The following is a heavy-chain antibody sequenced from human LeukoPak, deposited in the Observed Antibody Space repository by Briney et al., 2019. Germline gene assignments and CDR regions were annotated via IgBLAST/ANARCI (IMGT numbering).Heavy chain of an antibody. CDR1: GYTFTRYG. Sequence: ASVKVSCKASGYTFTRYGISWVRQAPGQGLEWMGWISGYNGNTNYAEKLQGRVTMTTDTSTSTVYMELRSLRSEGTAVYYCARGMVRGVIGPLDYWGQGTLVTVSS. CDR2: ISGYNGNT. V-gene: IGHV1-18*01. CDR3: ARGMVRGVIGPLDY. J-gene: IGHJ4*02. D-gene: IGHD3-10*01.